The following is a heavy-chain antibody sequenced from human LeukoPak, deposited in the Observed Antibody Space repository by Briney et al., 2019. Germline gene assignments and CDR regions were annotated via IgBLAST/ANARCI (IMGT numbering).Heavy chain of an antibody. Sequence: SETLSLTCTVSGGSISSGDYYWSWIRQPPGKGLEWIGYIYHSGSTYYNPSLKSRLTILVDTSKNQFSLKLSSVTAADTAVYYCARVLSIAAAYDYWGQGTLVTVSS. CDR3: ARVLSIAAAYDY. J-gene: IGHJ4*02. CDR2: IYHSGST. CDR1: GGSISSGDYY. D-gene: IGHD6-13*01. V-gene: IGHV4-30-4*01.